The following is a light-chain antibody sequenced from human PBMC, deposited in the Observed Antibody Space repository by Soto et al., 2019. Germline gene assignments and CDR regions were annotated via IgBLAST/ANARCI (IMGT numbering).Light chain of an antibody. CDR3: ATWDDSLNGYWV. CDR2: GNH. Sequence: QSVLIQPPSASGTPGQRVTISCSGSGSNIGSNFVNWYQQVPGTAPKLLIYGNHQRLSGVPDRFSGSKSGTSASLAISGPQSEDEAQYYCATWDDSLNGYWVFGGGTKLTVL. V-gene: IGLV1-44*01. CDR1: GSNIGSNF. J-gene: IGLJ3*02.